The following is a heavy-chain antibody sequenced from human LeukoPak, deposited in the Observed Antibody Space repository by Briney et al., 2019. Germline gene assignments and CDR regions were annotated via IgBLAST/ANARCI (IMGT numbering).Heavy chain of an antibody. J-gene: IGHJ6*03. CDR3: ANMDV. V-gene: IGHV3-48*01. CDR2: ITSSSGTI. Sequence: GGSLRLSCAASGFSFSSYSMNWVRQAPGRGLEWLSYITSSSGTIFYADSVKGRFTISRDKSKNTLYLQMNSLRAEDTAVYYCANMDVWGKGTTVTVSS. CDR1: GFSFSSYS.